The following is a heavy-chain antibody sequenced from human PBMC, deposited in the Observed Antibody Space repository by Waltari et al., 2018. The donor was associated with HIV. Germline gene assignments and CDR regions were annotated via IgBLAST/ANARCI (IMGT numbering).Heavy chain of an antibody. J-gene: IGHJ3*02. V-gene: IGHV4-39*01. CDR2: ISYNWGT. CDR1: GGSISSSSYY. CDR3: ASHHSSENAFDI. D-gene: IGHD6-19*01. Sequence: QLQLQESGPGLVKPSETLSLTCTVSGGSISSSSYYWGWIRQPPGKGLELIRSISYNWGTYSNPSLKSRVTISVDPSKNQFSLNLSSVTAADTAVYYCASHHSSENAFDIWGQGTMVTVSS.